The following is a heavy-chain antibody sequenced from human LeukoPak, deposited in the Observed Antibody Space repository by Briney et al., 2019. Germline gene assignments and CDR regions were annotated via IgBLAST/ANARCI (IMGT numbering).Heavy chain of an antibody. D-gene: IGHD3-9*01. CDR1: GFTFSSYW. CDR3: AKVGMAAYDILTGYFFWFDP. J-gene: IGHJ5*02. CDR2: IKQDGSEK. Sequence: GGSLRLSCAASGFTFSSYWMSWVRQAPGKGLEWVANIKQDGSEKYYVDSVKGRFTISRDNSKNTLYLQMNSLRAEDTAVYYCAKVGMAAYDILTGYFFWFDPWGQGTLVTVSS. V-gene: IGHV3-7*03.